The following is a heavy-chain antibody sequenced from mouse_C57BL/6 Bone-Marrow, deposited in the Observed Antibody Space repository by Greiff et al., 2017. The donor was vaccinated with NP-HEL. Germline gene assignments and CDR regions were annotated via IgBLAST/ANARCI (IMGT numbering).Heavy chain of an antibody. CDR3: ARSGTGGGKNYFDY. D-gene: IGHD4-1*01. J-gene: IGHJ2*01. Sequence: QVQLQQPGTELVKPGASVKLSCKASGYTFTSYWMHWVKQRPGQGLEWIGNINPSNGGTNYNEKFKSKATLTVDKSSSTAYMQLSSRTSEDSAVYYCARSGTGGGKNYFDYWGQGTTLTVSS. CDR2: INPSNGGT. CDR1: GYTFTSYW. V-gene: IGHV1-53*01.